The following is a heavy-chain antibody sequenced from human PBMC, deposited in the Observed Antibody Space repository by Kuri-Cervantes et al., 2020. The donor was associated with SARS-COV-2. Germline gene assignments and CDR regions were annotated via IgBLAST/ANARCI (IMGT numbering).Heavy chain of an antibody. Sequence: GGSLRLSCAASGFTLGDYGMYWVRQAPGKGLEWVSSITWDGYSTFYADSVKGRFTISRDNAKNSLYLQMNSLRAEDTAVYYCARELRHYYDSSGLCDYWGQGTLVTVSS. V-gene: IGHV3-20*04. CDR2: ITWDGYST. CDR1: GFTLGDYG. CDR3: ARELRHYYDSSGLCDY. J-gene: IGHJ4*02. D-gene: IGHD3-22*01.